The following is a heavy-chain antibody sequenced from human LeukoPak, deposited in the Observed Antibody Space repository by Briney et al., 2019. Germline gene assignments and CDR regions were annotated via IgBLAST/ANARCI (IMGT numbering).Heavy chain of an antibody. CDR2: ISSSGSTI. CDR3: AKDGRHCSSTSCLSFDY. Sequence: GGSLRLSCAASGFTFSSYEMHWVRQAPGKGLEWVSYISSSGSTIYYADSVKGRFTISRDNAKNSLYLQMNSLRAEDTAVYYCAKDGRHCSSTSCLSFDYWGQGTLVTVSS. J-gene: IGHJ4*02. CDR1: GFTFSSYE. V-gene: IGHV3-48*03. D-gene: IGHD2-2*01.